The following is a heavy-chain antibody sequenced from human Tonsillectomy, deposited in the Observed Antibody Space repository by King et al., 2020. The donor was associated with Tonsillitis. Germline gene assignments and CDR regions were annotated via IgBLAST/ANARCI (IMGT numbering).Heavy chain of an antibody. D-gene: IGHD6-19*01. CDR2: IIASVRTI. CDR3: ARVPASGWYADY. Sequence: QLVQSGGGFIQPGGSLRLSCAASGFTFRSFEMNWVRPAPRGGLELVSYIIASVRTIYYTDAVKGRFTLSRDNAKSSLYLQMNSLRVEDTAVYYCARVPASGWYADYWGQGTLVTVSS. V-gene: IGHV3-48*03. CDR1: GFTFRSFE. J-gene: IGHJ4*02.